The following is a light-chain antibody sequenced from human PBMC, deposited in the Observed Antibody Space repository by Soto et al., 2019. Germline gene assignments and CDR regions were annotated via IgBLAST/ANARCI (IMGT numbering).Light chain of an antibody. V-gene: IGKV1-39*01. CDR3: HQTHSLPQT. CDR1: QSISTY. J-gene: IGKJ1*01. CDR2: AAS. Sequence: DIQMTQSPSSLSASVGDRVTITCRASQSISTYLNWYQQKPGKAPNLLIFAASTLQSGVPSRFSGSGSGTDFTLTIRSLQPEDFATYYCHQTHSLPQTFGHGTKVDIK.